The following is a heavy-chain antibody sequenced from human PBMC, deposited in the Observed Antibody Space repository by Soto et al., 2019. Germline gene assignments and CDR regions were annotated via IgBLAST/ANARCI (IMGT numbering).Heavy chain of an antibody. CDR1: GNTFSYRY. D-gene: IGHD1-26*01. V-gene: IGHV1-45*02. Sequence: QMQLVQSGAEVKKTGSSVTVSCKALGNTFSYRYLHWVRQAPGQALEWMGWITPFSGDVHYAQKFPGRVPLTRDRSINTAYMRMSSLRSEDTAIYFCASGGAGSGPFTWELPDHWGQGTLVTVSS. CDR3: ASGGAGSGPFTWELPDH. J-gene: IGHJ4*02. CDR2: ITPFSGDV.